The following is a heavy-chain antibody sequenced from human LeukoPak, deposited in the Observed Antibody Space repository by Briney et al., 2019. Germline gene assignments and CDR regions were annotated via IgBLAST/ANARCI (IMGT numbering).Heavy chain of an antibody. CDR1: GFTFSSYS. Sequence: GGSLRLSCAASGFTFSSYSMNWVRQAPGKGLEWVSSISSSSSYIYYADSVKGRFTISRDNAKNSLYLQMNSLRSEDTAVYYCARNLWRRFPPTYGLDVWGQGTTVTVPS. CDR2: ISSSSSYI. CDR3: ARNLWRRFPPTYGLDV. V-gene: IGHV3-21*04. D-gene: IGHD3-16*01. J-gene: IGHJ6*02.